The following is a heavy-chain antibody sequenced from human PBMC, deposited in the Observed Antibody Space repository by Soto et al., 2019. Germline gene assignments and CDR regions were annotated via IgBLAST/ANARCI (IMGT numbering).Heavy chain of an antibody. Sequence: QVQLVESGGGVVQPGRSLTLSCAASDFTFSSYGIHWVRQAPGKGLEWVAVISYDGSNKQYGDSVKGRLTMSRDNSKNTVHLQMSSRRVEETAVYYCAKDTYYHDSSGYYVFDYWGQGTLVTVSS. CDR1: DFTFSSYG. CDR3: AKDTYYHDSSGYYVFDY. D-gene: IGHD3-22*01. CDR2: ISYDGSNK. V-gene: IGHV3-30*18. J-gene: IGHJ4*01.